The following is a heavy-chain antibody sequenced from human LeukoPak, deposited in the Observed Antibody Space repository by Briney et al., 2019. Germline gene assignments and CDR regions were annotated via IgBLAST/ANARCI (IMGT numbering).Heavy chain of an antibody. J-gene: IGHJ4*02. CDR1: GFTFSSYG. Sequence: PGGSLRLSCAASGFTFSSYGMHWVRQAPGKGLEWVAVIWYDGSNKYYADSVKGRFTISRDNSENTLYLQMNSLRAEDTAVYYCARDAGYCSGGSCYPGQFDYWGQGTLVTVSS. CDR2: IWYDGSNK. V-gene: IGHV3-33*08. CDR3: ARDAGYCSGGSCYPGQFDY. D-gene: IGHD2-15*01.